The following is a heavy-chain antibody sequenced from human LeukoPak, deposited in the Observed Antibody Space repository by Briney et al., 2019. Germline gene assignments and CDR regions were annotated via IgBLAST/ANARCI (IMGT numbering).Heavy chain of an antibody. V-gene: IGHV7-4-1*02. CDR1: GYTFTSYA. CDR2: INTNTGNP. Sequence: ASVKVSCKASGYTFTSYAMNWVRQAPGQGLEWMGWINTNTGNPTYAQGFTGRFVFSLDTSVSTAYLQISSLKAEDTAVYYCARDGKDTAMDDDNWFDPWGQGALVTVSS. CDR3: ARDGKDTAMDDDNWFDP. D-gene: IGHD5-18*01. J-gene: IGHJ5*02.